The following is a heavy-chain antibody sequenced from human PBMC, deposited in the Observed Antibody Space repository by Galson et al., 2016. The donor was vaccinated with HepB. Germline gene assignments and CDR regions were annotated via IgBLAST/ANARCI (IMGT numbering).Heavy chain of an antibody. CDR1: GFTFSSYA. CDR3: GVSNSY. CDR2: ISSDGYST. J-gene: IGHJ4*02. V-gene: IGHV3-64D*06. D-gene: IGHD4-11*01. Sequence: LRLSCAASGFTFSSYAIHWVRQAPGKRLEYVSAISSDGYSTYYADSVKGRFTVSRDNSKNTLYLQMSSLRAEVTAVFYCGVSNSYWGQGTLVTVSS.